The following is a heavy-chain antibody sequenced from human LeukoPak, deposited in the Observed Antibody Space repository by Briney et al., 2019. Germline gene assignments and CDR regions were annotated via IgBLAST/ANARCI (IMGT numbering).Heavy chain of an antibody. Sequence: GGSRRLSCAASGFTFSIYGMHWVGQAPGKGLEWVAVISYDGSNKYYADSVKGRFTISRDNSKNTLYLQMNSLRAEDTAVYYCAKDRRGSDYWGQGTLVPVSS. CDR2: ISYDGSNK. V-gene: IGHV3-30*18. J-gene: IGHJ4*02. CDR1: GFTFSIYG. D-gene: IGHD3-10*01. CDR3: AKDRRGSDY.